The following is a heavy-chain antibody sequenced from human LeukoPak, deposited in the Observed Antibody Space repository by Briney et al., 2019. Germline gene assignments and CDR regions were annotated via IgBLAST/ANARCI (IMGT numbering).Heavy chain of an antibody. Sequence: GGSLRLSCAASGFTFSSYGMHWVRQALGKGLEWVAVISYDGSNKYYADSVKGRFTISRDNSKNTLYLQMNSLRAEDTAVYYCAKGRFPYSGSYYDYWGQGTLVTVSS. CDR3: AKGRFPYSGSYYDY. V-gene: IGHV3-30*18. J-gene: IGHJ4*02. CDR2: ISYDGSNK. CDR1: GFTFSSYG. D-gene: IGHD1-26*01.